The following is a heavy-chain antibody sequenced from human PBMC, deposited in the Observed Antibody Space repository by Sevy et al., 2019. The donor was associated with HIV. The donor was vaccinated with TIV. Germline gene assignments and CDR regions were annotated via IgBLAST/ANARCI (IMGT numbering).Heavy chain of an antibody. CDR2: IKSKTIGGKT. CDR1: GFTFSNAW. Sequence: GGSLRLSCAASGFTFSNAWMSWVRQAPGNGLEWVGRIKSKTIGGKTDYAAPGKGRFTISRDNSKNTLYLQMNSLKTEDTAVYYCTTGSRNYYDSSGYAFDISGQRTLVTVSS. V-gene: IGHV3-15*01. D-gene: IGHD3-22*01. J-gene: IGHJ3*02. CDR3: TTGSRNYYDSSGYAFDI.